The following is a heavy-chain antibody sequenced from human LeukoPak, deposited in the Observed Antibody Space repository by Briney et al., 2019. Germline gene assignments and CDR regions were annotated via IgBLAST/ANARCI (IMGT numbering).Heavy chain of an antibody. CDR3: ASYDSSTKDTAFDY. CDR1: GYSISSGYY. V-gene: IGHV4-38-2*01. J-gene: IGHJ4*02. CDR2: TYHSGST. D-gene: IGHD3-22*01. Sequence: PSETLSLTCAVSGYSISSGYYWGWIRQPPGKGLEWIGSTYHSGSTYYNPSLKSRVTISVDTSKNQFSLKLSSVTAADTAVYYCASYDSSTKDTAFDYWGQGTLVTVSS.